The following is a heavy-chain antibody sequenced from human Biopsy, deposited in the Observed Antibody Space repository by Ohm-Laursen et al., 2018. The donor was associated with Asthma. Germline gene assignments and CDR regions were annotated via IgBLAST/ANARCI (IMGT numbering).Heavy chain of an antibody. Sequence: SLRLSCSASGLTFSSYAMSWVRQAPGKGLEWVSAISGSGGSTYYADSVKGRFTISRDNSKNTLYLQMNSLRAEDTAVYYCAKGYYYDSSGFDYWGQGTLVTVSS. D-gene: IGHD3-22*01. CDR1: GLTFSSYA. J-gene: IGHJ4*02. CDR3: AKGYYYDSSGFDY. CDR2: ISGSGGST. V-gene: IGHV3-23*01.